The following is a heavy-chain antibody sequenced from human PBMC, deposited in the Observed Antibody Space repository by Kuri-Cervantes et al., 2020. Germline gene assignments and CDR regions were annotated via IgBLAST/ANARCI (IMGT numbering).Heavy chain of an antibody. Sequence: LRLSCAVYGGSFSGYYWSWIRQPPGKGLEWIGEINHSGSTNYNPSLKGRVTISVDTSKNQFSLKPSPATAADTAVYYCARGTLWFGELSRRTWFDPWGQGTPVTVSS. J-gene: IGHJ5*02. CDR2: INHSGST. CDR1: GGSFSGYY. CDR3: ARGTLWFGELSRRTWFDP. D-gene: IGHD3-10*01. V-gene: IGHV4-34*01.